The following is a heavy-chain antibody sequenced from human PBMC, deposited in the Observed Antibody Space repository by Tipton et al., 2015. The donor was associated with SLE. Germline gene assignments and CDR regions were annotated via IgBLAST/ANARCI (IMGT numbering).Heavy chain of an antibody. CDR3: ARHPSRCDFCSGCHFDY. CDR1: GGSISSSSYY. CDR2: AYYSGTT. V-gene: IGHV4-39*07. Sequence: TLSLTCTVSGGSISSSSYYWGWIRQPPGKGLEWIGTAYYSGTTYYNPSLKSRVTISVDTSKNQFSLKLSSLTAAVTAVYYCARHPSRCDFCSGCHFDYSRQGTLVILSS. D-gene: IGHD3-3*01. J-gene: IGHJ4*02.